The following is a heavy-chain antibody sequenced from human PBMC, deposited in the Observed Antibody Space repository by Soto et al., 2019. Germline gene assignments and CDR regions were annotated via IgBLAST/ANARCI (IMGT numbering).Heavy chain of an antibody. CDR3: ARDGDRCTSTRCSPWPDTHFDF. D-gene: IGHD2-2*01. CDR2: ISPYNGNT. J-gene: IGHJ2*01. V-gene: IGHV1-18*01. Sequence: QVQLVQSGDEVKKPGASVKVSCKASGYTFTNYGISWVRQAPGQGLEWMGWISPYNGNTKYPQKLQGRVNMTTDTSTRTSYMELRSLRSDDTAVYFCARDGDRCTSTRCSPWPDTHFDFWGRGTLVTVSS. CDR1: GYTFTNYG.